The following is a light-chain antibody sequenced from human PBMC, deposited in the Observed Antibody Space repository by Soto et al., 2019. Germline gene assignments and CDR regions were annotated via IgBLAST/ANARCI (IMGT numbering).Light chain of an antibody. CDR1: SSDLGGYNF. CDR2: QVS. V-gene: IGLV2-14*01. Sequence: QSALTQPASVSGSLGQSITISCTGTSSDLGGYNFVSWYQHHPGKAPKLMIYQVSNRPSGVSNRVSGSKSGNTASLTISGLQAEDEADYYCGSYTSSSPYVVGTGTKVTVL. CDR3: GSYTSSSPYV. J-gene: IGLJ1*01.